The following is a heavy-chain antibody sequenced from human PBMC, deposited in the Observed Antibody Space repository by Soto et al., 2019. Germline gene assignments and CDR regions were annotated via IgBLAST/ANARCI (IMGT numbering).Heavy chain of an antibody. Sequence: SETLSLTCAIYGGSFSGYYWSWIRQPPGKGLEWIGEINHSGSTNYNPSLKSRVTISVDTSKNQFSLKLSSVTAADTAVYYCARVRYGDYFLYYYYGMDVWGQGTTVTVSS. CDR1: GGSFSGYY. CDR2: INHSGST. CDR3: ARVRYGDYFLYYYYGMDV. V-gene: IGHV4-34*01. D-gene: IGHD4-17*01. J-gene: IGHJ6*02.